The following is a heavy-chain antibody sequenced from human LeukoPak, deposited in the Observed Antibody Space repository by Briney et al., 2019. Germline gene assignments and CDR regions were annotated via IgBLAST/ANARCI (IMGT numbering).Heavy chain of an antibody. Sequence: PGGSLRLSSAAPGFPFNTYNIHWIRQAPGRGLEWVSFIRNDETEIHYADFAKGRFTISRDNSKNSLYLQMNSLRPDETALYCWAKDVGRYRFDYSGQGTMVTVSS. CDR3: AKDVGRYRFDY. CDR1: GFPFNTYN. V-gene: IGHV3-30*02. D-gene: IGHD3-16*02. J-gene: IGHJ4*02. CDR2: IRNDETEI.